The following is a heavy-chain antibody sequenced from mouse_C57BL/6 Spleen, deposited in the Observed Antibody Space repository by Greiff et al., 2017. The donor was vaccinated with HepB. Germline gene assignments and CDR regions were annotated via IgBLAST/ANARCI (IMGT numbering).Heavy chain of an antibody. V-gene: IGHV14-3*01. D-gene: IGHD3-2*02. J-gene: IGHJ3*01. CDR3: GVDRSGYAGFAY. CDR2: IDPANGNT. CDR1: GFNIKNTY. Sequence: EVKLQESVAELVRPGASVKLSCTASGFNIKNTYMHWVKQRPEQGLEWIGRIDPANGNTKYAPKFQGKATITADTSSNTAYLQLSSLTSEDTAIYCCGVDRSGYAGFAYWGQGTLVTVSA.